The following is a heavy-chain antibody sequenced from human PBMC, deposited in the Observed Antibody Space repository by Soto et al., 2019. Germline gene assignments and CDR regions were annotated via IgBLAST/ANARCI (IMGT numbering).Heavy chain of an antibody. D-gene: IGHD3-22*01. CDR1: GGTFSSYA. CDR2: IIPIFGTA. V-gene: IGHV1-69*06. Sequence: QVQLVQSGAEVKKPGSSVKVSCKASGGTFSSYAISWVRQAPGQGLEWMGGIIPIFGTANYAQKSQGRVMITADKSTSTAYMELSSLRSEDTAVYYCARGEEDYYDYYFDYWGQGTLVTVSS. J-gene: IGHJ4*02. CDR3: ARGEEDYYDYYFDY.